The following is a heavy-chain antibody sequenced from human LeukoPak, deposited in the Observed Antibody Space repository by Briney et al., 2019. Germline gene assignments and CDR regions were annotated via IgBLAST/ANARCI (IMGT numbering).Heavy chain of an antibody. Sequence: SETLSLTCTVSGGSISSYYWSWIRQPPGKGLEWIGYIYYSGSTNYNPSLKRRGTISVDTSKNQFSLKLSSVTAADTAVYYCAKRGLAAALFRWGQGTLVTVSS. CDR2: IYYSGST. D-gene: IGHD6-13*01. J-gene: IGHJ4*02. V-gene: IGHV4-59*01. CDR1: GGSISSYY. CDR3: AKRGLAAALFR.